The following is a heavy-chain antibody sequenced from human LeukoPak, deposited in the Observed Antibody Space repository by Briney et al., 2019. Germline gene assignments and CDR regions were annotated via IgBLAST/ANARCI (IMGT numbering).Heavy chain of an antibody. CDR2: IYHSGST. CDR1: GGSISSSNW. J-gene: IGHJ3*02. V-gene: IGHV4-4*02. CDR3: ARVGYCSGGSCYYAFDI. Sequence: SETLSPTCAVSGGSISSSNWWSWVRQPPGKGLEWIGEIYHSGSTNYNPSLKSRVTISVDTSKNQFSLKLSSVTAADTAVYYCARVGYCSGGSCYYAFDIWGQGTMVTVSS. D-gene: IGHD2-15*01.